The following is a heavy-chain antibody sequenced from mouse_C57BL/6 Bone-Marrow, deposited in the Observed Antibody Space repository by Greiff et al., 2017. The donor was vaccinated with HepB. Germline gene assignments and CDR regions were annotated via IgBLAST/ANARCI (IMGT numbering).Heavy chain of an antibody. V-gene: IGHV1-74*01. Sequence: QVQLKQPGAELVKPGASVKVSCKASGYTFTSYWMHWVKQRPGQGLEWIGRIHPSDSDTNYNQKFKGKATLTVDKSSSTAYMQLSSLTSEDSAVYYCAIRNSNYGLYYYAMDYWGQGTSVTVSS. CDR2: IHPSDSDT. CDR3: AIRNSNYGLYYYAMDY. D-gene: IGHD2-5*01. J-gene: IGHJ4*01. CDR1: GYTFTSYW.